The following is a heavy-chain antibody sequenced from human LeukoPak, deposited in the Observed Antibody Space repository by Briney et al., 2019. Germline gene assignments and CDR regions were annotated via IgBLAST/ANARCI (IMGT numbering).Heavy chain of an antibody. D-gene: IGHD6-6*01. CDR3: ARRSTIAPRHPLDY. CDR1: GYSFTGYW. J-gene: IGHJ4*02. V-gene: IGHV5-51*01. CDR2: IYPGDSDT. Sequence: GESLKISCKGSGYSFTGYWIGWVRQLPGKGLEWLVIIYPGDSDTRYSPSFQGQVTISADKSISTAYLQWSSLKASDTAMYYCARRSTIAPRHPLDYWGQGTLVTVSS.